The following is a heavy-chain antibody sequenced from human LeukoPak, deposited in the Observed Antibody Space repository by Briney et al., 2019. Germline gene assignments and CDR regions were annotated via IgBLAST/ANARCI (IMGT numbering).Heavy chain of an antibody. V-gene: IGHV3-30*02. CDR2: IRYDGSNK. J-gene: IGHJ5*02. Sequence: GGSLRLSCAASGFTFSSYGMRWVRQAPGKGLEWVAFIRYDGSNKYYADSVKGRFTISRDNSKNTLYLQINSLRAEDTAVYYCAETGGTIFGFDPWGQGTLVTVSS. CDR1: GFTFSSYG. CDR3: AETGGTIFGFDP. D-gene: IGHD3-3*01.